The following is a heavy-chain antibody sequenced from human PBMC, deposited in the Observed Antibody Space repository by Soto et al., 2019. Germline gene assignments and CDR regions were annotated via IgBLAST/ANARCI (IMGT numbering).Heavy chain of an antibody. D-gene: IGHD4-4*01. CDR3: RGARPSLQEFDY. V-gene: IGHV4-59*01. Sequence: TLSLTCTVSGGSISSYYWNWIRQTPGKGLEWIGYIDYSGNTNYNPSLKSRVTISVDTSKNQVSLNVSSVTAADSAVYYCRGARPSLQEFDYWGQGTLVTVSS. J-gene: IGHJ4*02. CDR2: IDYSGNT. CDR1: GGSISSYY.